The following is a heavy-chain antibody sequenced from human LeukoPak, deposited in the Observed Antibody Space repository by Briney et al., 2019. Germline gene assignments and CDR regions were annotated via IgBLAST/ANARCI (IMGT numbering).Heavy chain of an antibody. CDR1: GYSFTTYW. Sequence: GESLKIFCKGSGYSFTTYWIGWVRQMPGKGLEGLGIIYPGDSDTRYCPSFQGQVTISADKSISTAYLQWSSLKVSDTAMYYCARQGYCSGGSCYNLFDFWGQGTLVTVSS. CDR2: IYPGDSDT. CDR3: ARQGYCSGGSCYNLFDF. D-gene: IGHD2-15*01. J-gene: IGHJ4*02. V-gene: IGHV5-51*01.